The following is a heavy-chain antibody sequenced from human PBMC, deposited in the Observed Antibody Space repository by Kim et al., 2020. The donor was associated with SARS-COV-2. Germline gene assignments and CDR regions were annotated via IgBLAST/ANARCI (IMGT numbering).Heavy chain of an antibody. CDR2: IYYSGST. V-gene: IGHV4-59*13. J-gene: IGHJ5*02. Sequence: SETLSLTCTVSGGSISSYYWSWIRQPPGKGLEWIGYIYYSGSTNYNPSLKSRVTISVDTSKNQFSLKLSSVTAADTAVYYCAREYGSGGSGIDPWGQGTLVTVSS. D-gene: IGHD3-10*01. CDR3: AREYGSGGSGIDP. CDR1: GGSISSYY.